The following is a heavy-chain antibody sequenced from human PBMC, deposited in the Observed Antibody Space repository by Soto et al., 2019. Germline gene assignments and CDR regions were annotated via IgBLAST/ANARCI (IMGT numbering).Heavy chain of an antibody. CDR2: ISYDGSNK. CDR1: GFTFSIYG. CDR3: AKVPSGTYASEGFDY. Sequence: QVQLVESGGGVVQPGTSLRLSCAASGFTFSIYGMHWVRQAPGKGLEWVALISYDGSNKYYADSVKGRFTISRENSKNTLYLQMISLRPEDTAVYYCAKVPSGTYASEGFDYWGQGTLLTVSS. V-gene: IGHV3-30*18. D-gene: IGHD1-26*01. J-gene: IGHJ4*02.